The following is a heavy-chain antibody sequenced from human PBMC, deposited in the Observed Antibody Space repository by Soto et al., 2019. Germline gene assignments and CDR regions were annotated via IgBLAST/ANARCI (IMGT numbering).Heavy chain of an antibody. V-gene: IGHV3-13*01. D-gene: IGHD7-27*01. J-gene: IGHJ4*02. CDR2: IGSAGDT. Sequence: GGSLRHSCAASGFTFSSYAVHLVRQPTGKGLEWVSVIGSAGDTYYPGSVKGRFTISRENAKNSLYLQMNSLRAEDTAVYYCARGYLGSFDYWGQGTLVTVSS. CDR1: GFTFSSYA. CDR3: ARGYLGSFDY.